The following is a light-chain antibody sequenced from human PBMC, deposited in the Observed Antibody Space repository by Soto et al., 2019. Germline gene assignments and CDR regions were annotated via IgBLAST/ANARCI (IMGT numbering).Light chain of an antibody. CDR1: SGDVGSYNL. CDR2: EVS. J-gene: IGLJ2*01. V-gene: IGLV2-23*02. Sequence: QSALTQPASVSGSPGQSITISCTGTSGDVGSYNLVSWYQQHPGKAPKLMIYEVSQRPSGVSNRFSGSKSGNTASLTISGLQAEDEADYYCCSYAGNSNVVFGGGTKVTVL. CDR3: CSYAGNSNVV.